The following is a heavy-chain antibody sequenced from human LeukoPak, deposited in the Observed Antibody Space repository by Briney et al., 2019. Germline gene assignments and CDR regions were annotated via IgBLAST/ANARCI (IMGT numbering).Heavy chain of an antibody. J-gene: IGHJ4*02. CDR3: AKDGTSYYYIYY. D-gene: IGHD2/OR15-2a*01. CDR2: IRYDGSNT. CDR1: GFSFSDYD. V-gene: IGHV3-30*02. Sequence: PGGSLRLSCAASGFSFSDYDMHWVRQAPGKGLEWLAFIRYDGSNTYYADSVKGRFTVSRDDSKNTLYLQMNSLRGDDTAVYYCAKDGTSYYYIYYWGQGTLVTVSS.